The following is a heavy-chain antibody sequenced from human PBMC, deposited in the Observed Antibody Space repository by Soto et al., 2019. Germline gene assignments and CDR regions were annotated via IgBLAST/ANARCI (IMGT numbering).Heavy chain of an antibody. D-gene: IGHD3-10*01. CDR3: ARGEAYLREVNCYYHGMDV. V-gene: IGHV4-34*01. J-gene: IGHJ6*02. Sequence: QVQLRQWGAGLLKPSETLSLTCGVYGGSFTGYYWTCIRQPPGERLEWIGEMNHDGITNYNPSLKSRVAITLDTSKNQFSLRLTSVTAADTAVYFWARGEAYLREVNCYYHGMDVWGQGTTVTVSS. CDR2: MNHDGIT. CDR1: GGSFTGYY.